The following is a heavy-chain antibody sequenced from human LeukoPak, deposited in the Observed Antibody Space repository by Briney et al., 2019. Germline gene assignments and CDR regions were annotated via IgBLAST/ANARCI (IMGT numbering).Heavy chain of an antibody. CDR2: IIPIFGTA. J-gene: IGHJ5*02. CDR1: GGTFSSYA. Sequence: SVKVSCKASGGTFSSYAISWVRQAPGQGLEWMGGIIPIFGTANYAQKFQGRVTITADKSTSTAYMELSSLRSEDTAVYYCARGISIAAAGTPHNWFGPWGQGTLVTVSS. D-gene: IGHD6-13*01. CDR3: ARGISIAAAGTPHNWFGP. V-gene: IGHV1-69*06.